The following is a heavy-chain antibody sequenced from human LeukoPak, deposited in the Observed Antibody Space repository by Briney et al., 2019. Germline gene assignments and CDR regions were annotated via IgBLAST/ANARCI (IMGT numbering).Heavy chain of an antibody. J-gene: IGHJ4*02. CDR1: GFTFSSYG. CDR3: AKDLRWLQFRVFDY. Sequence: GGSLRLSCAASGFTFSSYGMHWVRQAPGKGLEWVAVISYDGSNKYYADSVKGRFTISRDNSKNTLYLQMNSLRAEDTAVYYCAKDLRWLQFRVFDYWGQGTLVTVSS. V-gene: IGHV3-30*18. CDR2: ISYDGSNK. D-gene: IGHD5-24*01.